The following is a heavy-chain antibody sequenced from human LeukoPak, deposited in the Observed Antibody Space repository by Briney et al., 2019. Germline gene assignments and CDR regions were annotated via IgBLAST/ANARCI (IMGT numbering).Heavy chain of an antibody. CDR3: AKSGYYDSSGSDAFDI. CDR1: GFTFSSYS. V-gene: IGHV3-21*04. D-gene: IGHD3-22*01. J-gene: IGHJ3*02. Sequence: GGSLRLSCAASGFTFSSYSMNWVRQAPGKGLEWVSSISSSSSYIYYADSVKGRFTISRDNAKNSLYLQMNSLRAEDTALYYCAKSGYYDSSGSDAFDIWGQGTMVTVSS. CDR2: ISSSSSYI.